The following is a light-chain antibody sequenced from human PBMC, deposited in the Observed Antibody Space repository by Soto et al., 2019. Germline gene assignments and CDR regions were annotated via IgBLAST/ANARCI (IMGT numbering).Light chain of an antibody. CDR3: QQYKSYSALT. Sequence: DIQMTQSPSTLSASVGDRVTITCRASESINSWLAWYQQKPGKAPKLVIYRASSLLNGVSSRFSGSGSGTEFTLTISSLQPDDFATYYCQQYKSYSALTFGGGTKVEIK. V-gene: IGKV1-5*03. CDR2: RAS. CDR1: ESINSW. J-gene: IGKJ4*01.